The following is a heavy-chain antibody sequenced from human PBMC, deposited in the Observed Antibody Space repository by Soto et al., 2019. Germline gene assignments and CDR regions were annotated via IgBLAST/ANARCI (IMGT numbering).Heavy chain of an antibody. CDR1: GYTFSNYD. J-gene: IGHJ6*02. D-gene: IGHD7-27*01. V-gene: IGHV1-18*01. CDR3: AREETGDYYYYGMDV. CDR2: ISAYNGNT. Sequence: ASVKVSCKASGYTFSNYDITWVRQAPGQGLEWMGWISAYNGNTNYAQKLQGRVTMTTDTSTSTAYMELSRLRSDDTAVYYCAREETGDYYYYGMDVWGQGTTVTVSS.